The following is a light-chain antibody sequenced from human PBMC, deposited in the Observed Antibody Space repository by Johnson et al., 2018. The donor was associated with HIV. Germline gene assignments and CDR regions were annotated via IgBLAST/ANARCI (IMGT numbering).Light chain of an antibody. J-gene: IGLJ1*01. Sequence: QSVLTQPPSVSAAPGQRVTISCSGSTSNIANNYVSWYQHLPGTAPKLLIYDNTKRPSGIPDRFSGSKSGTSATLGITGLQPGDEADYYCGTWDSSLSTEVFGTGTMVTVL. CDR1: TSNIANNY. CDR2: DNT. V-gene: IGLV1-51*01. CDR3: GTWDSSLSTEV.